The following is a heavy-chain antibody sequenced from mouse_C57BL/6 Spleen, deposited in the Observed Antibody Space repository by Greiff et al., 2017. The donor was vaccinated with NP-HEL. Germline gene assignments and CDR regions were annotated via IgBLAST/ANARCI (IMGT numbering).Heavy chain of an antibody. V-gene: IGHV1-53*01. Sequence: QVQLKESGTELVKPGASVKLSCKASGYTFTSYWMHWVKQRPGQGLEWIGNINPSNGGTNYNEKFKSKATLTVDKSSSTAYMQLSSLTSEDSAVYYCATYYYGSSWFAYWGQGTLVTVSA. CDR1: GYTFTSYW. CDR3: ATYYYGSSWFAY. J-gene: IGHJ3*01. CDR2: INPSNGGT. D-gene: IGHD1-1*01.